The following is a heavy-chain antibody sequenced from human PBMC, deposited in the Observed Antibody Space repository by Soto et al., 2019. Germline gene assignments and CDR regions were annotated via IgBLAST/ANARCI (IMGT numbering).Heavy chain of an antibody. V-gene: IGHV1-8*01. CDR1: GYTFTNYD. Sequence: QVQLVQSGAEVKKPGGSVKVSCKASGYTFTNYDIYWVRQATGQGLERMGWMNPDSDDTRYAQEFQGSVTMTRDTSISTAYMELSSLRSEDTAVSYCARGRRDYYDSGDWVPLAYWGQGTLVIVSS. CDR3: ARGRRDYYDSGDWVPLAY. CDR2: MNPDSDDT. D-gene: IGHD3-22*01. J-gene: IGHJ4*02.